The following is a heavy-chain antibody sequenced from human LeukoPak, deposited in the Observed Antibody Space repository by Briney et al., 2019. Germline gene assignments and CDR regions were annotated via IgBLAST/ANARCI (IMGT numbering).Heavy chain of an antibody. CDR3: ARGKAPAPRRPFDY. CDR1: GGSFSGYY. Sequence: SETLSLTCAAYGGSFSGYYWSWIRQPPGKGLEWIGEINHSGSTNYNPSLKSRVTISVDTSKNQFSLKLSSVTAADTAVYYCARGKAPAPRRPFDYWGQGTLVTVSS. V-gene: IGHV4-34*01. CDR2: INHSGST. J-gene: IGHJ4*02.